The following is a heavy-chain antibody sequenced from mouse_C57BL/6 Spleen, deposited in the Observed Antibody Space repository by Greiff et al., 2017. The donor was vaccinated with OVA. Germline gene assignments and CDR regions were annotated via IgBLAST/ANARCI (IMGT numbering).Heavy chain of an antibody. Sequence: ESGPGLVKPSQSLSLTCSVTGYSITSGYYWNWIRQFPGNKLECMGYISYDGSTNYNPSLKNRISLTRDTSKTPFFLKLNSVTTEDTATDYCARDYGSSSYYAMDYWGQGTSVTVSS. CDR2: ISYDGST. J-gene: IGHJ4*01. CDR3: ARDYGSSSYYAMDY. V-gene: IGHV3-6*01. CDR1: GYSITSGYY. D-gene: IGHD1-1*01.